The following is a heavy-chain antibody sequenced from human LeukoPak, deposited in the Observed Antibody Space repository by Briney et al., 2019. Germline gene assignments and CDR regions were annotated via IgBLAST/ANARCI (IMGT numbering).Heavy chain of an antibody. CDR3: AKARYGGNSDYYYYMDV. D-gene: IGHD4-23*01. CDR2: ISGSGGST. J-gene: IGHJ6*03. V-gene: IGHV3-23*01. CDR1: GFTYSSDA. Sequence: GGSLRLSCAGSGFTYSSDAMNWVRDAPGKGVESVPDISGSGGSTYYADSVKGRFTISRDNSKNTLYLQMNSLRAEDTAVYYCAKARYGGNSDYYYYMDVWGKGTTVTVSS.